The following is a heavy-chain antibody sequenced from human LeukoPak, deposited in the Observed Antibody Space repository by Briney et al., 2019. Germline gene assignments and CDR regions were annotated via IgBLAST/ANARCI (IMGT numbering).Heavy chain of an antibody. CDR3: ATAYSSGWLTFDY. Sequence: GASVKVSCKVSRYTLTELSMHWVRQAPGKGLEWMGGFDPEDGETIYAQKFQGRVTMTEDTSTDTAYMELSSLRSEDTAVYYCATAYSSGWLTFDYWGQGTLVTVSS. D-gene: IGHD6-19*01. V-gene: IGHV1-24*01. J-gene: IGHJ4*02. CDR2: FDPEDGET. CDR1: RYTLTELS.